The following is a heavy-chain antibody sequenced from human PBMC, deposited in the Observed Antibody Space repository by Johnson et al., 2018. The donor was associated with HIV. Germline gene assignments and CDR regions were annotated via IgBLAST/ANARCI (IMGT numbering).Heavy chain of an antibody. V-gene: IGHV3-7*02. CDR2: INQDGSEK. J-gene: IGHJ3*02. CDR3: AKNKYSSGWYDAFDI. Sequence: VQLVESGGGLVQPGGSLRLSCAASGFTFTSYWMSWVRQAPGKGLEWVANINQDGSEKYYVDSVKGRFTISRDNAKNSLYLQFTSLRAEDTAVYYCAKNKYSSGWYDAFDIWGQGTMVTVSS. CDR1: GFTFTSYW. D-gene: IGHD6-19*01.